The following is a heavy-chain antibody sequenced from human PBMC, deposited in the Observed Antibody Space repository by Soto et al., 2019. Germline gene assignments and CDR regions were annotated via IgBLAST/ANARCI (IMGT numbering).Heavy chain of an antibody. CDR3: ARGGNNYDPFDF. V-gene: IGHV4-59*01. Sequence: SETLSLTCTVSGGSISSYYWSWIRQPPGKGLEWIGYIYYSGSTNYNPSLKSRVTISVDTSKNQFSLKLSSVTAADPAVYYCARGGNNYDPFDFRAHGSVVTVSS. CDR2: IYYSGST. D-gene: IGHD5-12*01. CDR1: GGSISSYY. J-gene: IGHJ3*01.